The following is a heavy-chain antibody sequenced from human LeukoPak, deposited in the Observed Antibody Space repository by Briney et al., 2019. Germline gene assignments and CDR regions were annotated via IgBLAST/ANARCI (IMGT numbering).Heavy chain of an antibody. CDR2: IKPDGSEK. Sequence: GGSLRLSCAASAFTFRTYWMSWVRQAPGKGLEWVAMIKPDGSEKYYVDSVKGLFTISRDNAKNSLYLQMSSLRAEDTAVYYCTRDASGDTNSGPRMDVWSQGTTVTVSS. CDR3: TRDASGDTNSGPRMDV. J-gene: IGHJ6*02. D-gene: IGHD1-26*01. CDR1: AFTFRTYW. V-gene: IGHV3-7*05.